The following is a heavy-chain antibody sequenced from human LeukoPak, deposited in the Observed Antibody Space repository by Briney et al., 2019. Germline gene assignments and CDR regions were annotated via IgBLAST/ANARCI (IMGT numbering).Heavy chain of an antibody. V-gene: IGHV3-7*04. D-gene: IGHD5-24*01. Sequence: GGSLRLSCAASGFMFSSYLISWGRQAPGKGLEWVANIKQDGSEKYYVDSVKGRFTISRDNAKNSLYLQMNSLRAEDTAVYYCARDERWLQLDYWGQGTLVTVSS. CDR3: ARDERWLQLDY. J-gene: IGHJ4*02. CDR2: IKQDGSEK. CDR1: GFMFSSYL.